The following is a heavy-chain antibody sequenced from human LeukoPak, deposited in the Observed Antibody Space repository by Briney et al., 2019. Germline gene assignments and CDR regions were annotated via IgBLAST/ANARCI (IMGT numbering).Heavy chain of an antibody. Sequence: GGSLRLSCAASGFTFSSYWMHWVRQAPGKGLEGVAFIQYDGINKFYADSVKGRFTISRDNSKNTLYLQMNSLRAEDTAVYYCARDRGNYYDSSDYYSPLDYWGQGTLVTVSS. V-gene: IGHV3-30*02. CDR3: ARDRGNYYDSSDYYSPLDY. CDR2: IQYDGINK. CDR1: GFTFSSYW. D-gene: IGHD3-22*01. J-gene: IGHJ4*02.